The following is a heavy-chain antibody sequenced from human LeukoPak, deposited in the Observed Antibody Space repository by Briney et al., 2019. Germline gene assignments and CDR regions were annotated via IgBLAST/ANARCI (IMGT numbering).Heavy chain of an antibody. V-gene: IGHV3-23*01. CDR2: IRGDGEP. D-gene: IGHD3-22*01. CDR3: AKVTLDSSGYYYFDY. Sequence: GGSLRLSCAASGFSFSNYAMSWVRQAPARWPEWVSFIRGDGEPFYADSVKGRFTPSRDDSRNTVYLQLNNLRVEDTAVYYCAKVTLDSSGYYYFDYWGQGTLVTVSS. J-gene: IGHJ4*02. CDR1: GFSFSNYA.